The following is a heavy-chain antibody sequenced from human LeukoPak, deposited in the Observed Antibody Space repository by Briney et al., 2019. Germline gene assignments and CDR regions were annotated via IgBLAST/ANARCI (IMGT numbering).Heavy chain of an antibody. CDR3: ARGGSKQLAPPFDS. J-gene: IGHJ4*02. CDR2: INPSGGST. Sequence: ASVKVSCKASGYTFTGYYMHWVRQAPGQGLEWMGMINPSGGSTNYAPKFQGRVTVTRDTSTSTAYMDLSSLRSGDTALYYCARGGSKQLAPPFDSWGQGTLVTVSS. CDR1: GYTFTGYY. V-gene: IGHV1-46*01. D-gene: IGHD6-13*01.